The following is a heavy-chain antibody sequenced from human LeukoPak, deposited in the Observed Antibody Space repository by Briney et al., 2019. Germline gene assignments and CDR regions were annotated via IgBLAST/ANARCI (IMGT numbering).Heavy chain of an antibody. V-gene: IGHV3-30*04. CDR1: GFTLSSYA. CDR3: ATDEAGVATAWTYYGMDV. Sequence: GGSLRLSCAASGFTLSSYAMHWVRQAPGKGLEWVAVISYDGTNKYYADSVKGRFTISRDNSKNTLYLQMNSLRAEDTAVYYCATDEAGVATAWTYYGMDVWGQGTTVTVSS. J-gene: IGHJ6*02. D-gene: IGHD5-12*01. CDR2: ISYDGTNK.